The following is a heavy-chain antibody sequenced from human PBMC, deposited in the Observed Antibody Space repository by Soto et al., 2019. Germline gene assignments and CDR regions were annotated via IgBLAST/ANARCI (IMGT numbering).Heavy chain of an antibody. Sequence: SETLSLTCSVSGGSISSYYWSWIRQPPGKGLEWIGYIYYSGSTNYNPSLKSRVTISVDTSKNQFSLKLSSVTAADTAVYYCARGGTNWFDPWGQGTLVTVSS. CDR2: IYYSGST. D-gene: IGHD1-1*01. CDR3: ARGGTNWFDP. V-gene: IGHV4-59*01. J-gene: IGHJ5*02. CDR1: GGSISSYY.